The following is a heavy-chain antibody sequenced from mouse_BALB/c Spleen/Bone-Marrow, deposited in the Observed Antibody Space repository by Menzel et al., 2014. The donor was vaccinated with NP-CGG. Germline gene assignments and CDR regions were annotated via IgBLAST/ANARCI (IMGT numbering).Heavy chain of an antibody. V-gene: IGHV5-9-2*01. J-gene: IGHJ3*01. D-gene: IGHD2-4*01. CDR2: INGDGRYT. Sequence: DVKLVESGGGLVKSGGSLKLSCAASGFSFSNYGMSWLRQTPEKRLEWVATINGDGRYTFYSDSVKGRFTISRDNAKNNLYLQLSGLRSEDTALYYCARHAYYDQTEVSFVCWGQGTLVTVSA. CDR3: ARHAYYDQTEVSFVC. CDR1: GFSFSNYG.